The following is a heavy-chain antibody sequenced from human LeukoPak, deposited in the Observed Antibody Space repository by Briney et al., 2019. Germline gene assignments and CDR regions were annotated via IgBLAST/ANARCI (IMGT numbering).Heavy chain of an antibody. CDR1: GYTFTSYY. D-gene: IGHD2-2*01. V-gene: IGHV1-46*03. CDR3: ARFHPSSCSFDY. Sequence: ASVKVSCKASGYTFTSYYMHWVRQAPGQGLEWMGIINPSGGSTSYAQKFQGRVTMTRDMSTSTVHMELSSLRSEDTAVYSCARFHPSSCSFDYWGQGTLVTVSS. CDR2: INPSGGST. J-gene: IGHJ4*02.